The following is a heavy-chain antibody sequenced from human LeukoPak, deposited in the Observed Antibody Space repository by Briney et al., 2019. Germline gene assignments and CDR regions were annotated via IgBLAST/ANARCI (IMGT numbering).Heavy chain of an antibody. CDR1: GFTFSSYA. J-gene: IGHJ4*02. Sequence: SGGSLRLSCAASGFTFSSYAMHWVRQAPGKGLEWVAVISYDGSNKYYADSVKGRFTISRDNSKNTLYLQMNSLRAEDTAVYYCAKLPGDTAIDYWGQGTLVTVSS. CDR3: AKLPGDTAIDY. D-gene: IGHD5-18*01. V-gene: IGHV3-30-3*02. CDR2: ISYDGSNK.